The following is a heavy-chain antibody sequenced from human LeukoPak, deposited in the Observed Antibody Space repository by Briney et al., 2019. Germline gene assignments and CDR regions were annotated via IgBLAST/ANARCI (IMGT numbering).Heavy chain of an antibody. CDR3: ARDNAKRWLQSSIDY. J-gene: IGHJ4*02. CDR2: ISSSGSTI. D-gene: IGHD5-24*01. V-gene: IGHV3-48*03. Sequence: GGSLRLSCAASGFTFSSYEMNWVRQAPGKGLEWVSYISSSGSTIYYADSVKGRFTISRDNAKNSLYLQMNSLRAEDTAVYYCARDNAKRWLQSSIDYWGQGTLVTVSS. CDR1: GFTFSSYE.